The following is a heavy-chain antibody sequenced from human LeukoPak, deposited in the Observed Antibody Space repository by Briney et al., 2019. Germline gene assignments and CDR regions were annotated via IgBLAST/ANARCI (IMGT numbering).Heavy chain of an antibody. CDR3: ARARIAVAGKGPEGYYGMDV. Sequence: SETLSLTCTVSGGSPSSYYWSWIRQPPGKGLEWIGYIYYSGSTNYNPSLKSRVTISVDTSKNQFSLKLSSVTAADTAVYYCARARIAVAGKGPEGYYGMDVWGQGTTVTVSS. J-gene: IGHJ6*02. D-gene: IGHD6-19*01. V-gene: IGHV4-59*12. CDR1: GGSPSSYY. CDR2: IYYSGST.